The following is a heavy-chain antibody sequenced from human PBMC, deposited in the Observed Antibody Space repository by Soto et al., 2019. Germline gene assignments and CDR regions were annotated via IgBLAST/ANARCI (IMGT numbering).Heavy chain of an antibody. V-gene: IGHV1-8*02. CDR3: ARGPSGDCSSTSCYGLGYYYYYYGMDV. CDR2: MNPNSGNT. J-gene: IGHJ6*02. Sequence: ASVKVSCKASGGTFSSYAISWVRQAPGQGLEWMGWMNPNSGNTGYAQKFQGRVTMTRNTSISTAYMELSSLRSEDTAVYYCARGPSGDCSSTSCYGLGYYYYYYGMDVWGQGTTVT. D-gene: IGHD2-2*01. CDR1: GGTFSSYA.